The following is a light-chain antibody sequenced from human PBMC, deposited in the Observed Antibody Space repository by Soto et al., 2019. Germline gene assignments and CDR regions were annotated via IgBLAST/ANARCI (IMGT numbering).Light chain of an antibody. J-gene: IGKJ4*01. Sequence: DIQMTQSPSTLSASVGDRVTITGRASQSISSWLAWYQKKPGKAPNLLIYKTSSLESGVPSRISGSGSGTEFTLTVNSLQPDDFATYYCQQYDSYPLTFVGGSMVDIK. CDR2: KTS. CDR1: QSISSW. CDR3: QQYDSYPLT. V-gene: IGKV1-5*03.